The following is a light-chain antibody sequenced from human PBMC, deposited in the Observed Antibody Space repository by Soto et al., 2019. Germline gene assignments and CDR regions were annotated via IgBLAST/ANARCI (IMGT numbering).Light chain of an antibody. V-gene: IGKV3-20*01. CDR3: QQYGSSGT. Sequence: EFVLTQSPGTLSLSPGERATLSCRASQSVSILLAWYQQKPGQAPRLLIYGASNRATGIPDRFSGSGSGTDFTLTISRLEPEDFAVYYCQQYGSSGTFGQGTKVDIK. J-gene: IGKJ1*01. CDR1: QSVSIL. CDR2: GAS.